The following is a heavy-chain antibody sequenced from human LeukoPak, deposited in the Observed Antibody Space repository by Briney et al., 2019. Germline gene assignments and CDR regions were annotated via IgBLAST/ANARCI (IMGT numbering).Heavy chain of an antibody. CDR3: ARHRIVGATKSDYDI. Sequence: GESLKISCKGSGYSFTTYWIGWARQMPGKGLEWMGIIYPGDSDTRYSPSFQGQVTISVDKSISTAYLQWSSLKASDTAIYYCARHRIVGATKSDYDIWGQGTMVTVSS. J-gene: IGHJ3*02. D-gene: IGHD1-26*01. CDR1: GYSFTTYW. CDR2: IYPGDSDT. V-gene: IGHV5-51*01.